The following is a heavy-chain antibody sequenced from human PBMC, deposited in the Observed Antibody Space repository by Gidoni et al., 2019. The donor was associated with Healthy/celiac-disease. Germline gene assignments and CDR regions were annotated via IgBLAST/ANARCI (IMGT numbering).Heavy chain of an antibody. CDR3: ARDSPTGGYAFDI. V-gene: IGHV3-33*01. D-gene: IGHD1-1*01. CDR1: GFTFSSYG. J-gene: IGHJ3*02. Sequence: QVQLVESGGGVVQPGRSLRLSCAASGFTFSSYGMPWVRQAPGKGLAWVAVIWYDGSNKYYADSVKGRFTISRDNSKNTLYLQMNSLRAEDTAVYYCARDSPTGGYAFDIWGQGTMVTVSS. CDR2: IWYDGSNK.